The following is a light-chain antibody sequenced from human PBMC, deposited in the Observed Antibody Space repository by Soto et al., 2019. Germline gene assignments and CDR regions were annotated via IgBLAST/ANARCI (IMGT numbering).Light chain of an antibody. CDR2: DTF. Sequence: EIVLTQSPATLSLSPGERATLSCTASQSVNSYLAWYQHRPGQAPRLLIYDTFNRATGVPARFSGSGSGTDLTLTISRLEPEDFAVYYCQQYGSSPTFGQGTKVDIK. J-gene: IGKJ1*01. CDR1: QSVNSY. CDR3: QQYGSSPT. V-gene: IGKV3-20*01.